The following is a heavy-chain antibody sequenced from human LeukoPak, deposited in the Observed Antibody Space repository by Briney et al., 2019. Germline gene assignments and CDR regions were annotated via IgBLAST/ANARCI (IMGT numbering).Heavy chain of an antibody. Sequence: LRLSCAASGFTFDDYAMHWIRQAPGEGLEWIGYIYDRNTNYNPSLKSRVTISIDTSTSSFSLKLTSVTAADTAVYYCARGNWSYGYWGQGTLVTVSS. CDR2: IYDRNT. CDR3: ARGNWSYGY. V-gene: IGHV4-59*01. J-gene: IGHJ4*02. D-gene: IGHD1-7*01. CDR1: GFTFDDYA.